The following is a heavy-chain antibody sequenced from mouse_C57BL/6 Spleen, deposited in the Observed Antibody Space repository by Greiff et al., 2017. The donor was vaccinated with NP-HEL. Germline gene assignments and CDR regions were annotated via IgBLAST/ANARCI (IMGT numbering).Heavy chain of an antibody. D-gene: IGHD2-4*01. CDR3: ARSLHYDYDRGFDY. J-gene: IGHJ2*01. Sequence: QVQLQQPGAELVRPGSSVKLSCKASGYTFTSYWMAWVKQRPGQGLEWIGNIYPSDSETHYNQKFKDKATLTVDKSSSTAYMQLSSLTSEDSAVYYCARSLHYDYDRGFDYWGQGTTLTVSS. CDR1: GYTFTSYW. V-gene: IGHV1-61*01. CDR2: IYPSDSET.